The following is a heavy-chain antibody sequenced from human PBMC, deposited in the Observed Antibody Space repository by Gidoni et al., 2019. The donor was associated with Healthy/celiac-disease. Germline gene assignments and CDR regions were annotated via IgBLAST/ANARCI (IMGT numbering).Heavy chain of an antibody. V-gene: IGHV1-69-2*01. CDR3: ATSPQGPIFGVVIPWFDP. J-gene: IGHJ5*02. CDR2: VDPEDGET. CDR1: GYTFTDYY. Sequence: EVQLVQSGAEVKKPGATVKLSCKVSGYTFTDYYMHWVQQAPGKGLEWMGLVDPEDGETIYAEKFQGRVTITADTSTDTAYMELSSLRSEDTAVYYCATSPQGPIFGVVIPWFDPWGQGTLVTVSS. D-gene: IGHD3-3*01.